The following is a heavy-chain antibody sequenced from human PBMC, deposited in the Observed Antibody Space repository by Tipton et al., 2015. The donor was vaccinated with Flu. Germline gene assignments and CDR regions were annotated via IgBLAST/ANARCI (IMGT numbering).Heavy chain of an antibody. CDR2: IYPAGGGI. D-gene: IGHD1-1*01. Sequence: QSGPEVKKPGASVKVSCKASGYTFTSHNMHWVRQAPGQGLEWMGIIYPAGGGIIYAQKFQGRVIMTRDRSTGTVYMELSSLRSDDTAMYYCARDKGDGTYTFDVWGQGTMVTVSS. CDR1: GYTFTSHN. V-gene: IGHV1-46*01. J-gene: IGHJ3*01. CDR3: ARDKGDGTYTFDV.